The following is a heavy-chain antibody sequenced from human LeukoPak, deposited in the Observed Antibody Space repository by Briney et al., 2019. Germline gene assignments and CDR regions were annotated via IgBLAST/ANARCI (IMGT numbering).Heavy chain of an antibody. CDR1: GGSISSYY. CDR3: ASLRNGWLRY. V-gene: IGHV4-59*08. J-gene: IGHJ4*02. D-gene: IGHD3-9*01. Sequence: PSETLSLTCTVSGGSISSYYWSWIRQPPGKGLEWIGYIYYSGSTNYNPSLKSRVTISVDTSKNQFSLKLSSVTAADTAVYYCASLRNGWLRYWGQGTLVTVSS. CDR2: IYYSGST.